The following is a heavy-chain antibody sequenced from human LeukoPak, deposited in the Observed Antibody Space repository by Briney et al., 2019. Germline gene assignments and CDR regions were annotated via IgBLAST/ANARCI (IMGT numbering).Heavy chain of an antibody. CDR3: ARDRGELSTYYYYYYGMDV. V-gene: IGHV3-48*01. D-gene: IGHD3-16*02. J-gene: IGHJ6*02. CDR2: ISSSSSTI. CDR1: GFTFSSYS. Sequence: GGSLRLSCAASGFTFSSYSMNWVRQAPGKGLEWVSYISSSSSTIYYADSVKGRFTISRDNAKNSLYLQMNSLRAEDTAVYYCARDRGELSTYYYYYYGMDVWGQGTTVTVSS.